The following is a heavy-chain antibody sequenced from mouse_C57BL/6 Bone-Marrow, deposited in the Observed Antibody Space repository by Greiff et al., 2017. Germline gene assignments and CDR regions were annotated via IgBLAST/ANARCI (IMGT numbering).Heavy chain of an antibody. V-gene: IGHV1-26*01. Sequence: VQLQQSGPELVKPGASVKISCKASGYTFTDYYMNWVKQSHGKSLEWIGDINPNNGGTSYNQKFKGKATLTVDKSSSTAYMELRSLTSEDSAGYYCARPADWGQGTLVTVSA. CDR2: INPNNGGT. J-gene: IGHJ3*01. CDR1: GYTFTDYY. CDR3: ARPAD.